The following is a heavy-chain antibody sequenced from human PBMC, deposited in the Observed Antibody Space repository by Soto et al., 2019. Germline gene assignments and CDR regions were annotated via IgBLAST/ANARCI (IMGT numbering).Heavy chain of an antibody. CDR2: IYWDDDK. V-gene: IGHV2-5*02. Sequence: QITLKESGPTLVRPTQTLTLTCTFSGFSLTTSGVGVGWIRQPPGKALEWLAVIYWDDDKRYSSSLKSRLTITKVTSKYQVVLTMTNMDPVDTATYYCEDQPYYGLVSYSFYYWGQGTLVTVSS. D-gene: IGHD3-10*01. CDR1: GFSLTTSGVG. J-gene: IGHJ4*02. CDR3: EDQPYYGLVSYSFYY.